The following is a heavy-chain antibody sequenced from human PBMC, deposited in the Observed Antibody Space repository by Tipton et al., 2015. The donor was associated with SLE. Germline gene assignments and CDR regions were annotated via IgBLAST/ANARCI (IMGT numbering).Heavy chain of an antibody. Sequence: TLSLTCTVSGYSISSGFYWGWIRQPPGKGLEWIGNIYHSGSTFYNPSLKSRVTISVDTSKNQFSLKLSSVTAADTAVYYCARGIWFGEFLGDWGQGTLVTVSS. CDR1: GYSISSGFY. D-gene: IGHD3-10*01. J-gene: IGHJ4*02. CDR2: IYHSGST. V-gene: IGHV4-38-2*02. CDR3: ARGIWFGEFLGD.